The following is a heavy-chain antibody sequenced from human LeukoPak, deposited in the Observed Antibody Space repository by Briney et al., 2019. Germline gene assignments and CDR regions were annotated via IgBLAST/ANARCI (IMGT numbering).Heavy chain of an antibody. D-gene: IGHD3-10*01. V-gene: IGHV1-24*01. Sequence: ASVKVSCKVSGYTLTELSMHWVRQAPGKGLEWMGRFDPEDGETIYAQKFQGRVTMTTDTSTSTAYMELRSLRSDDTAVYYCARDKEWFGELFPSYGMDVWGQGTTVTVSS. CDR2: FDPEDGET. CDR3: ARDKEWFGELFPSYGMDV. J-gene: IGHJ6*02. CDR1: GYTLTELS.